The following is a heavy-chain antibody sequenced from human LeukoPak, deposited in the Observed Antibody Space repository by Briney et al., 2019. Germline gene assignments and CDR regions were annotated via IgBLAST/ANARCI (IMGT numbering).Heavy chain of an antibody. CDR1: GFTFSSYG. CDR2: ICYDGSNK. CDR3: ARDGSPGYNWNYFHYYYGMDV. V-gene: IGHV3-33*01. J-gene: IGHJ6*02. Sequence: GGSLRLSCAASGFTFSSYGMHWVRQAPGKGLEWVAVICYDGSNKYYADSVKGRFTISRDNSKNTLYLQMNSLRAEDTAVYYCARDGSPGYNWNYFHYYYGMDVWGQGTTVTVSS. D-gene: IGHD1-7*01.